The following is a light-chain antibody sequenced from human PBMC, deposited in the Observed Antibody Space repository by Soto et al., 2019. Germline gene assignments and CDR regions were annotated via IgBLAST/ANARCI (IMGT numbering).Light chain of an antibody. CDR1: QSLNSW. CDR3: QQYIDYFT. Sequence: DIQMTQSPSTLSASIGDRVTITCRASQSLNSWLAWYQQKPGKAPKLLIYKASNLESGVPPRFSGSGSGTEFTLTISSLQPDDYATYYCQQYIDYFTFGGGTTGEIK. V-gene: IGKV1-5*03. J-gene: IGKJ4*01. CDR2: KAS.